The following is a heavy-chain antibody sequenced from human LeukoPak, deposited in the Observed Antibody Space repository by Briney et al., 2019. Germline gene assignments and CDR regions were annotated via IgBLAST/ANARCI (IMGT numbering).Heavy chain of an antibody. V-gene: IGHV4-34*01. CDR3: ARGTRTFDP. D-gene: IGHD1-14*01. J-gene: IGHJ5*02. CDR1: GGSFSGYY. CDR2: INHSGST. Sequence: SETLSLTCAVYGGSFSGYYWSWIRQPPGKGLEWIGEINHSGSTNYNPSLKSRVTISVDTSKNQFSLKLSSVSAADTAVYYCARGTRTFDPWGQGTLVTVSS.